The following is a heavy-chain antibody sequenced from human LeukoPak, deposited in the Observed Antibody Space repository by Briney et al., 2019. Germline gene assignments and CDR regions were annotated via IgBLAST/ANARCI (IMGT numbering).Heavy chain of an antibody. D-gene: IGHD2-2*01. CDR1: GFTFSNAW. J-gene: IGHJ4*02. CDR3: TTEPPIVVVPAAYYFDY. CDR2: IKSKTDGGTT. Sequence: GRSLRLSCAASGFTFSNAWMSWVRQAPGKGLEWVGRIKSKTDGGTTDYAAPVKGRFTISRDDSKNTLYLQMNSLKTEDTAVYYCTTEPPIVVVPAAYYFDYWGQGTLVTVSS. V-gene: IGHV3-15*01.